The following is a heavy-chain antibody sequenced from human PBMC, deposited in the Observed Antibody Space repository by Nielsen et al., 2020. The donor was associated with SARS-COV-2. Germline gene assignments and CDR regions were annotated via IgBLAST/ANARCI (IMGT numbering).Heavy chain of an antibody. J-gene: IGHJ6*02. D-gene: IGHD6-6*01. CDR3: ARIVAYSSSSFPYYGMDV. V-gene: IGHV2-70*11. CDR2: IDWDDDK. Sequence: SGPTLVKPTQTLTLTCTFSGFSLSTSGMCVSWIRQPPGKALEWLARIDWDDDKYYSTSLKTRLTISRDTSKNQVVLTMTNMDPVDTATYYCARIVAYSSSSFPYYGMDVWGQGTTVTVSS. CDR1: GFSLSTSGMC.